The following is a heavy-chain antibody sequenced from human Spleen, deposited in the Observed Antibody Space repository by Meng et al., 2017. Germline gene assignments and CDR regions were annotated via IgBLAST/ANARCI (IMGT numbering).Heavy chain of an antibody. Sequence: SVKVSCKASGDTFSTYPISWVRQVPGQGLEWMGGIIPIFGTANYAQKFQGRVTITADESTSTAYMELSSLRSEDTAVYYCARAQITILNGMDVWGQGTTVTVSS. CDR1: GDTFSTYP. CDR2: IIPIFGTA. CDR3: ARAQITILNGMDV. V-gene: IGHV1-69*13. J-gene: IGHJ6*02. D-gene: IGHD3-3*01.